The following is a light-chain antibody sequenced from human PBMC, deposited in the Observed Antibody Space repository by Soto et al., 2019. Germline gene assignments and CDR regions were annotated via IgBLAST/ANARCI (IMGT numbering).Light chain of an antibody. V-gene: IGKV1-5*01. CDR3: QHYNSYSEA. CDR1: QSISSW. Sequence: DIQIKQSPSTLSASVGDRVTITCRASQSISSWLAWYQQKPGKAPKLLIYDASSLESGVPSRFSGSGSGTEFTLTISSLQPDDFATYYCQHYNSYSEAFGQGTKVDIK. CDR2: DAS. J-gene: IGKJ1*01.